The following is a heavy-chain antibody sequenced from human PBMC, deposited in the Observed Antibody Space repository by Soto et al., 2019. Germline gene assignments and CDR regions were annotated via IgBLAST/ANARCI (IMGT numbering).Heavy chain of an antibody. D-gene: IGHD5-12*01. CDR3: ARDEGRSRSLDGYNVLD. V-gene: IGHV3-30-3*01. J-gene: IGHJ4*02. Sequence: GGSLRLSCAASGFTFSSYAMHWVRQAPGKGLEWVAVISYDGSNKYYADSVKGRFTISRDNSKNTLYLQMNSLRAEDTAVYYCARDEGRSRSLDGYNVLDWGQGTLVTVSS. CDR2: ISYDGSNK. CDR1: GFTFSSYA.